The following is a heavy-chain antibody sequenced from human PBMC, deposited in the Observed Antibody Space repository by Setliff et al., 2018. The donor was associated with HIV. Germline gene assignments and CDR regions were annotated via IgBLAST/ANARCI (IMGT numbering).Heavy chain of an antibody. D-gene: IGHD3-22*01. J-gene: IGHJ2*01. Sequence: SGTLSLTCAVYGGSFSGYYWSWIRQPPGKGLEWIGEINHSGSTNYNPSLKSRVTISVDTSKNQFSLKLSSVTAADTAVYYCARQDYYYDSSGYYRWWEPFSWYFDLRGRGTLVTVSS. V-gene: IGHV4-34*01. CDR3: ARQDYYYDSSGYYRWWEPFSWYFDL. CDR1: GGSFSGYY. CDR2: INHSGST.